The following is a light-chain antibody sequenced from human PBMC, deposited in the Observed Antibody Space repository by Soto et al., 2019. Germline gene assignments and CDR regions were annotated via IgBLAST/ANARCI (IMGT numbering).Light chain of an antibody. V-gene: IGKV3-11*01. CDR1: QSVSSY. Sequence: EIVLTQSPATLSLSPGERATLSRRASQSVSSYLAWYQQKPGQAPRLLIYDASSRATGIPARFSGSGSGTDFTLTISSLEPEDFAVYYCQQRSTPLTFGGGTKVEIK. CDR3: QQRSTPLT. CDR2: DAS. J-gene: IGKJ4*01.